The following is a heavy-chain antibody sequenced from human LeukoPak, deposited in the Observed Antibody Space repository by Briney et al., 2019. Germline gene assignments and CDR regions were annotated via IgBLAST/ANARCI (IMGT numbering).Heavy chain of an antibody. V-gene: IGHV3-48*03. CDR3: ARDQEAVAGTRWGPEGFDY. CDR2: ISSSGSTI. Sequence: GGSLRLSCEASGFTFSSYEMNWVRQAPGKGLEWVSYISSSGSTIYYADYVKGRFTISRDNAKNSLYLQMNSLRAEDTAVYYCARDQEAVAGTRWGPEGFDYWGQGTLVTVSS. CDR1: GFTFSSYE. D-gene: IGHD6-19*01. J-gene: IGHJ4*02.